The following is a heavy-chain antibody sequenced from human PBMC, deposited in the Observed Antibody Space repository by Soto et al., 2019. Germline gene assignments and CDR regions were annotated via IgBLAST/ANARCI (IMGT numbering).Heavy chain of an antibody. CDR2: ISSSSSYI. CDR3: ARAPITSSGWSKRNWFDP. J-gene: IGHJ5*02. CDR1: GFTFSSYS. V-gene: IGHV3-21*01. Sequence: GGSLRISCAASGFTFSSYSMNWVRQAPGKGLEWVSSISSSSSYIYYADSVKGRFTISRDNAKNSLYLQMNSLRAEDTAVYYCARAPITSSGWSKRNWFDPWGQGTLVTVSS. D-gene: IGHD6-19*01.